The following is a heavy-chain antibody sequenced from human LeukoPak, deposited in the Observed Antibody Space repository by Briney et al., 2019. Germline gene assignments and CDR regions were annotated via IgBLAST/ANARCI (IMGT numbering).Heavy chain of an antibody. CDR2: IFYSGST. Sequence: TSETLSLTCTVSGGSISTYYWSWTRQPPGKGLEWIGHIFYSGSTNYNPSLKSRVAISVDTSKNQFSLKLRSVTAADTAVYYCARLGWDYGDKGQFDYWGQGTLVAVSS. V-gene: IGHV4-59*08. CDR1: GGSISTYY. CDR3: ARLGWDYGDKGQFDY. J-gene: IGHJ4*02. D-gene: IGHD4/OR15-4a*01.